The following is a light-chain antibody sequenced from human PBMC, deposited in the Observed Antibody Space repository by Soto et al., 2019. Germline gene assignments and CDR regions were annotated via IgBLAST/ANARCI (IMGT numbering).Light chain of an antibody. CDR1: QSVSSY. CDR3: QQRSNWVLT. Sequence: EIVLTQSPATLSLCPGERATLSCRASQSVSSYLAWYQQKPGQAPRLLIYDASNRATGIPARFSGSGSETDFTLTISSLEPEDFAVYYCQQRSNWVLTFGGGTKVDIK. V-gene: IGKV3-11*01. CDR2: DAS. J-gene: IGKJ4*01.